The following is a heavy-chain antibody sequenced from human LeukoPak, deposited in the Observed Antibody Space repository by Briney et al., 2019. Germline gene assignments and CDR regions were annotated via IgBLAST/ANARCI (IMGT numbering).Heavy chain of an antibody. CDR2: ISSSSSYI. CDR3: ARVYWGNWFDP. D-gene: IGHD3-16*01. Sequence: GGSLRLSCAAFGFTYSSYSMNGVRQAPGKGLEWVSSISSSSSYIYYADSVKGRFTISRDNAKNSLYLQMNSLRAEDTAVYYCARVYWGNWFDPWGQGTLVTVSS. J-gene: IGHJ5*02. V-gene: IGHV3-21*01. CDR1: GFTYSSYS.